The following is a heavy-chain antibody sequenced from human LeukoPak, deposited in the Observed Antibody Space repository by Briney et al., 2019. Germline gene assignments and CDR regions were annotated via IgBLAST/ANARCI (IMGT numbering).Heavy chain of an antibody. CDR1: GGTFSSYT. CDR2: IIPILGIA. D-gene: IGHD3-10*01. Sequence: ASVKVSCKASGGTFSSYTTSWVRQAPGQGLEWMGRIIPILGIANYAQKFQGRVTITADKSTSTAYMGLSRLRSEDTAVYYCARDGGYGSYDYWGQGTLVTVSS. CDR3: ARDGGYGSYDY. J-gene: IGHJ4*02. V-gene: IGHV1-69*04.